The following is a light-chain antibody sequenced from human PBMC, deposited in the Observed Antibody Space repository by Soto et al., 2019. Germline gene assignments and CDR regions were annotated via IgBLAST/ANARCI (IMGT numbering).Light chain of an antibody. CDR2: GAF. CDR3: QQSTNSPHT. V-gene: IGKV3-15*01. J-gene: IGKJ1*01. CDR1: QSIGSN. Sequence: EIVMTQSPATLSVSPGERATLSCRASQSIGSNLAWYQQKPGQAPRLLIYGAFTRATGIPASFSGSGSGTEFTLTINSLQSEDFAVYYCQQSTNSPHTFGQGTKVEI.